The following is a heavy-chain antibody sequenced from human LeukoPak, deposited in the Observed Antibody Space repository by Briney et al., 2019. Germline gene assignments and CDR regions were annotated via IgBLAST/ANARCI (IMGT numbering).Heavy chain of an antibody. J-gene: IGHJ6*03. CDR2: IYSSGST. D-gene: IGHD3-9*01. CDR1: GGSIRGYY. Sequence: SETLSLTCNVSGGSIRGYYWSWIRQPPGKGLEWIGYIYSSGSTNYNPSLKSRVTMSVDTSKNQFSLKLSSVTAADTAVYYCARDRRVISDILTGYYRTEYYYYTDVWGEGTTVTVSS. CDR3: ARDRRVISDILTGYYRTEYYYYTDV. V-gene: IGHV4-4*08.